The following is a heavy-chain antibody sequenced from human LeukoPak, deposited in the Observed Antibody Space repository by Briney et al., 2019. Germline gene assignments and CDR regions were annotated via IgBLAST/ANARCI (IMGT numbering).Heavy chain of an antibody. CDR1: GGTFSSYA. CDR2: IIPIFGTA. D-gene: IGHD3-10*01. Sequence: ASVKVSCKASGGTFSSYAISWVRQAPGQGLEWMGGIIPIFGTANYAQKFQGRVTITADKSTSTAYMELSSLRSEDTAVYYCVKFGGGNRDFDYWGQGTLVTVSS. J-gene: IGHJ4*02. V-gene: IGHV1-69*06. CDR3: VKFGGGNRDFDY.